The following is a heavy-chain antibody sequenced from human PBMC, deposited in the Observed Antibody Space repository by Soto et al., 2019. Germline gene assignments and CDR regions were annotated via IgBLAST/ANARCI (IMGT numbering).Heavy chain of an antibody. J-gene: IGHJ6*02. D-gene: IGHD6-6*01. V-gene: IGHV4-38-2*02. Sequence: KTSETLSLTCAVSGYSISSGYYWGWIRQPPGKGLEWIGSIYHSGSTYYNPSLKSRVTISVDTSKNQFSLKLSSVTAADTAVYYCARDLRVDSSSKGHYYYYGMDVWGQGTTVTVSS. CDR1: GYSISSGYY. CDR2: IYHSGST. CDR3: ARDLRVDSSSKGHYYYYGMDV.